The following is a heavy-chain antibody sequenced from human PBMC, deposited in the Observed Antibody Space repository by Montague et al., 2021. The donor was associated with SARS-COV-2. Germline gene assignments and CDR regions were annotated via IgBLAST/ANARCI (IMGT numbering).Heavy chain of an antibody. V-gene: IGHV4-59*12. CDR2: VFYSGST. CDR1: GGSINSNY. Sequence: SETLSLTCTVSGGSINSNYWSWIRQPPGKGLEWIGNVFYSGSTNYNPSLKSRVTISVDTSKNQFSLKVSSVTAADTAVYYCARDVGWYSSSWFDYWGQGTLVTVSS. D-gene: IGHD6-13*01. CDR3: ARDVGWYSSSWFDY. J-gene: IGHJ4*02.